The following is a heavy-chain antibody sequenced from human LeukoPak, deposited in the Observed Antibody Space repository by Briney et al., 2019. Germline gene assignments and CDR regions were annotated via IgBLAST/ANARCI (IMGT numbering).Heavy chain of an antibody. J-gene: IGHJ4*02. CDR2: INHSGST. Sequence: SETLSLTCAVYGGSFSGYYWSWLRQPPGKGLEWIGEINHSGSTNYNPSLKSRVTISVDTSKNQFSLKLSSVTAADTAVYYCASRMTVVVSYYFDYWGQGTLVTVSS. V-gene: IGHV4-34*01. CDR3: ASRMTVVVSYYFDY. CDR1: GGSFSGYY. D-gene: IGHD3-22*01.